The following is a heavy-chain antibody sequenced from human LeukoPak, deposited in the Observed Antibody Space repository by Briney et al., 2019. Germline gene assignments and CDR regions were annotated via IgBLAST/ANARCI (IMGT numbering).Heavy chain of an antibody. CDR1: GFIFTSYW. J-gene: IGHJ4*02. Sequence: WESLEISCNSPGFIFTSYWIGLVRPVSGEGVGRVGIIYHGDSDTRYSPSLQGQVTISGDKSNSTAYLQSSSLKAADTAMYYCARLKRYDGFLSDYWGEGGLVTVSS. CDR3: ARLKRYDGFLSDY. D-gene: IGHD3-16*02. CDR2: IYHGDSDT. V-gene: IGHV5-51*01.